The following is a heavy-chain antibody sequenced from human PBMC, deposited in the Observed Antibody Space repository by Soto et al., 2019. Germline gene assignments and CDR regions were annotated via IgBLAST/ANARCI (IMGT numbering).Heavy chain of an antibody. CDR2: IHYSGIT. CDR1: GGSFSGPY. CDR3: ARRVVQRRYNWFDP. J-gene: IGHJ5*02. Sequence: SETLSLTCTVSGGSFSGPYWGWIRQPPGKGLEWIGYIHYSGITNYDPSLRSRVTMSIDMSKNQFPLKLSSVTAADTAVYYCARRVVQRRYNWFDPWGQGTLVTVSS. V-gene: IGHV4-59*11. D-gene: IGHD2-15*01.